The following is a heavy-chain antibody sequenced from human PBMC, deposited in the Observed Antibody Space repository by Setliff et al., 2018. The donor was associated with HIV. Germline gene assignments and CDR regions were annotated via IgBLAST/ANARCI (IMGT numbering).Heavy chain of an antibody. J-gene: IGHJ4*02. Sequence: GGSLRLSCAASGFTFSDYYMNWIRQAPGKGLEWVSFISGSGDYAKYADSVKGRFTISRDNAKNTLYLQADSLRADDTAVYYCSRAQGTLVNVPFDYWGQGTLVTVSS. CDR3: SRAQGTLVNVPFDY. CDR2: ISGSGDYA. V-gene: IGHV3-11*06. CDR1: GFTFSDYY. D-gene: IGHD2-8*02.